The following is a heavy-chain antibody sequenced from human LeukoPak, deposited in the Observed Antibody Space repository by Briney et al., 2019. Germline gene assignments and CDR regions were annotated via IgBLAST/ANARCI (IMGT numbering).Heavy chain of an antibody. V-gene: IGHV1-18*01. Sequence: ASVKVSCKASGYTFTSYGISWVRQAPGQGLEWMGWISAYNGNTNYAQKFQGRVTITADESTSTAYMELSSLRSEDTAVYYCARDAGLYGGNSLAFDIWGQGTMVTVSS. CDR1: GYTFTSYG. CDR3: ARDAGLYGGNSLAFDI. D-gene: IGHD4-23*01. J-gene: IGHJ3*02. CDR2: ISAYNGNT.